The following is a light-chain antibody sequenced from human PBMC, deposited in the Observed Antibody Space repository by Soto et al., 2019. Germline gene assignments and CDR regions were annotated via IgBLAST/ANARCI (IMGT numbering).Light chain of an antibody. Sequence: QSALTQPASVSGSPGQSITISCTGSSSDVGANDYVSWYQQHPGKAPKLMIYEVSNRPSGVSNRFSGSKSGNTASLTISGLXAEDEAGYYCSSYTSSGTFYVFGTGTKVTLL. J-gene: IGLJ1*01. V-gene: IGLV2-14*01. CDR1: SSDVGANDY. CDR2: EVS. CDR3: SSYTSSGTFYV.